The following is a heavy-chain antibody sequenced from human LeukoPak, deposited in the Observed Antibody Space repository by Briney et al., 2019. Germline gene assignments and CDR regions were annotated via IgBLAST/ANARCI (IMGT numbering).Heavy chain of an antibody. CDR3: AREEAEMATISGGPSDDAFDI. D-gene: IGHD5-24*01. CDR1: GGSISSGSYY. J-gene: IGHJ3*02. V-gene: IGHV4-61*02. Sequence: SETLSLTCTVSGGSISSGSYYWSWIRQPAGKGLEWIGRIYTSGSTNYNPSLKSRVTISVDTSKNQFSLKLSSVTAADTAVYYCAREEAEMATISGGPSDDAFDIWGQGTMVTVSS. CDR2: IYTSGST.